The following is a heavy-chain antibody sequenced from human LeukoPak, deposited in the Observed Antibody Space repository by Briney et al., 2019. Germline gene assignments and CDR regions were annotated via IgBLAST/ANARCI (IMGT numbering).Heavy chain of an antibody. Sequence: ASVKVSCKASGGTFSSYAISWVRQAPGQGLEWMGWMNPNSGNTGYAQKFQGRVTMTRNTSISTAYMELSSLRSEDTAVYYCARVLTYDFWSGYYTYYYYGMDVWGQGTTVTVSS. CDR2: MNPNSGNT. J-gene: IGHJ6*02. CDR1: GGTFSSYA. D-gene: IGHD3-3*01. CDR3: ARVLTYDFWSGYYTYYYYGMDV. V-gene: IGHV1-8*02.